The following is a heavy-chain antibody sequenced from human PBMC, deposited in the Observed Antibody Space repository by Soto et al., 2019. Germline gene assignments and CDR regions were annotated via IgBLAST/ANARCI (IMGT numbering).Heavy chain of an antibody. CDR2: ISYDGSNK. D-gene: IGHD3-10*01. CDR3: AKRVGPGDYYDAFDI. J-gene: IGHJ3*02. Sequence: QVQLVESGGGVVQPGRSLRLSCAASGFTFSSYGMHWVRQAPGKGLEWVAVISYDGSNKYYADSVKGRFTISRDNSKNTLYLQMTSLRAEDTAVYYCAKRVGPGDYYDAFDIWGQGTMVTVSS. CDR1: GFTFSSYG. V-gene: IGHV3-30*18.